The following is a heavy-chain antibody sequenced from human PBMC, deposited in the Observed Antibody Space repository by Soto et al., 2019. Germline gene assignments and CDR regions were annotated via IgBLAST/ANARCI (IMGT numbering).Heavy chain of an antibody. CDR2: ISAYNGNT. CDR3: AIDYYDRGQGAFDI. CDR1: GYTFTSYG. J-gene: IGHJ3*02. Sequence: ASVKVSCKASGYTFTSYGISWVRQAPGQGLEWMGWISAYNGNTNYAQKLQGRVTMTTDTSTSTAYMELRSLRSDDTAVYYCAIDYYDRGQGAFDIWGQGTMVTVSS. D-gene: IGHD3-22*01. V-gene: IGHV1-18*01.